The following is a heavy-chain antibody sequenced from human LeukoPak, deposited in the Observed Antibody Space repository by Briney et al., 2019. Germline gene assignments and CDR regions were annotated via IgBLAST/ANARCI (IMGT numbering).Heavy chain of an antibody. V-gene: IGHV4-59*01. CDR3: ARTYYYDSSGYYGVAFDI. CDR2: IYYSGST. D-gene: IGHD3-22*01. J-gene: IGHJ3*02. CDR1: GGSFSGYY. Sequence: PSETLSLTCAVYGGSFSGYYWSWIRQPPGKGLEWIGYIYYSGSTNYNPSLKSRVTISVDTSKNQFSLKLSSVTAADTAVYYCARTYYYDSSGYYGVAFDIWGQGTMVTVSS.